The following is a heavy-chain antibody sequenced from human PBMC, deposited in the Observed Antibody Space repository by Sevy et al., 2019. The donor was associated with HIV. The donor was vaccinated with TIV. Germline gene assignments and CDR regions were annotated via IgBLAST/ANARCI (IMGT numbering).Heavy chain of an antibody. Sequence: ASVKVSCKVSGYTLTELSMHWVRQAPGKGLEWMGGFDPEDGETIYPQKFQGRVTMTEDTSTDTAYMELSSLRSEDTAVYYCATAVCCWSFNYGTSGSGYYFDYWGQGTLVTVSS. CDR2: FDPEDGET. J-gene: IGHJ4*02. V-gene: IGHV1-24*01. CDR1: GYTLTELS. D-gene: IGHD3-22*01. CDR3: ATAVCCWSFNYGTSGSGYYFDY.